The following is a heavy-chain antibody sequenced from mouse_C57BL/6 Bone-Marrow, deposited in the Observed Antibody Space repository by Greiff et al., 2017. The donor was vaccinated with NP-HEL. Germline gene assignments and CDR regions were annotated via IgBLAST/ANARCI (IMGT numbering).Heavy chain of an antibody. CDR2: INPSNGGT. CDR1: GYTFTSYW. Sequence: VKLQQPGTELVKPGASVKLSCKASGYTFTSYWMHWVKQRPGQGLEWIGNINPSNGGTNYNEKFKSKATLTVDKSSSTAYMQLSSLTSEDSAVYYCARSDSSGYNFDYWGQGTTLTVSS. J-gene: IGHJ2*01. D-gene: IGHD3-2*02. V-gene: IGHV1-53*01. CDR3: ARSDSSGYNFDY.